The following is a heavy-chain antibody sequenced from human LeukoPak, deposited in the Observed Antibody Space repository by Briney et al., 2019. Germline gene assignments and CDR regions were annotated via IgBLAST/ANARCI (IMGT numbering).Heavy chain of an antibody. CDR2: ISSSSTYI. J-gene: IGHJ4*02. D-gene: IGHD3-3*01. CDR1: GVTFSSYS. Sequence: GGSLRLSCGASGVTFSSYSMSWVRQAPGEGLEWVSSISSSSTYIYYVDSVKGRFTISRDDAKNSLYLQMNSLRAEDTALYYCARDWSGDDYWGQGTLVTVSS. CDR3: ARDWSGDDY. V-gene: IGHV3-21*01.